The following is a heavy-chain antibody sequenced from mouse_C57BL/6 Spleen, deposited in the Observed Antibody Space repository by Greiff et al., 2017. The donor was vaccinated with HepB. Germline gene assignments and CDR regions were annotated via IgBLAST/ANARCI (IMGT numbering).Heavy chain of an antibody. J-gene: IGHJ3*01. CDR3: ARRHYYGSSYGLAY. D-gene: IGHD1-1*01. CDR1: GYTFTDYN. CDR2: INPNNGGT. Sequence: VQLQQSGPELVKPGASVKIPCKASGYTFTDYNIDWVKQSHGKSLEWIGDINPNNGGTIYNQKFKGKATLTVDKSSSTAYMELRSLTSEDTAVYYCARRHYYGSSYGLAYWGQGTLVTVSA. V-gene: IGHV1-18*01.